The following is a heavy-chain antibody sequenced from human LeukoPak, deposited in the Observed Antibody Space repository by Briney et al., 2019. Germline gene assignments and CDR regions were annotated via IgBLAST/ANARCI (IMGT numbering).Heavy chain of an antibody. V-gene: IGHV3-23*01. CDR3: AKGRALEVVAAFNY. CDR1: GFTFSSSA. CDR2: ISGSGANT. Sequence: GGSLRLSCAPSGFTFSSSAMNWVRQAPGRGLEWVSTISGSGANTYYADSVKGRFTISRDNSKNTLYLQMNSLRADDTAIYYCAKGRALEVVAAFNYWGQGTVVTASS. D-gene: IGHD2-15*01. J-gene: IGHJ4*02.